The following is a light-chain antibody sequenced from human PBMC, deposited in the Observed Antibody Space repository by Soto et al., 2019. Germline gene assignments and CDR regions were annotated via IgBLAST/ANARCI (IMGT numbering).Light chain of an antibody. CDR1: QSVSSSY. J-gene: IGKJ4*01. CDR2: GAS. Sequence: EIVLTQSQGTLSLSPGARATLSCSASQSVSSSYLAWYQQKPGQAPRLLIYGASTRATGIPARFSGSGSGTEFTLTISSLQSEDFAVYYCQHYNNWPLTFGGGTKVDIK. V-gene: IGKV3-15*01. CDR3: QHYNNWPLT.